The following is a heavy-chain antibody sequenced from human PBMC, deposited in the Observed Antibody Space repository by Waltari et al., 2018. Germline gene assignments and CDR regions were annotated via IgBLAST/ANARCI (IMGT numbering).Heavy chain of an antibody. J-gene: IGHJ3*01. CDR1: EFTFSNYA. D-gene: IGHD3-22*01. CDR3: VKGDLSSAYAAGAAFDV. V-gene: IGHV3-23*01. Sequence: EVSLLESGGGLVQPGGSLRLSCVASEFTFSNYAMSWVRQAPGKVLGWVSGLTGSGRSTYYADSVKGRFTISRDNSQNTLSLQMSSLRTDDTAVYYCVKGDLSSAYAAGAAFDVWGQGTMVTVSS. CDR2: LTGSGRST.